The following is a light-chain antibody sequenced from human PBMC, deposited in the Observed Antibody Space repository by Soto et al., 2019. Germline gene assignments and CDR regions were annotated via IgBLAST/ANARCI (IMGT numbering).Light chain of an antibody. J-gene: IGLJ2*01. V-gene: IGLV1-40*01. CDR2: GNS. CDR1: SSNIGAGYD. CDR3: QSYDSSLSGSV. Sequence: QSVLTQPPSVSGAPGQRVTISCTGSSSNIGAGYDVHWYQQLPGTAPKLLIHGNSNRPSGVPDRFSGSKSGTSASLAITGLQAEDEADYYCQSYDSSLSGSVFVGGTKVTVL.